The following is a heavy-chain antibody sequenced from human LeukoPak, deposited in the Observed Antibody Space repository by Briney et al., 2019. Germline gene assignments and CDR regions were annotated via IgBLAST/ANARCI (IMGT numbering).Heavy chain of an antibody. CDR2: IIPNFGTA. J-gene: IGHJ6*03. CDR3: ARGSGYSYGAKLYYYYYYMDV. CDR1: GGTFSRYS. V-gene: IGHV1-69*06. Sequence: ASVKVSCKASGGTFSRYSITWVRQAPGQGLEWMGGIIPNFGTANYAQKFQGRVTITADKSTSTAYMELSSLRSEDTAVYYCARGSGYSYGAKLYYYYYYMDVWGKGTTVTVSS. D-gene: IGHD5-18*01.